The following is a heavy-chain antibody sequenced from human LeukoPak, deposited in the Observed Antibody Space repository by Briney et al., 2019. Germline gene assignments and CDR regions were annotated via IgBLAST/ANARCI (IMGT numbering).Heavy chain of an antibody. CDR1: AFTFSSYA. D-gene: IGHD1-26*01. J-gene: IGHJ1*01. Sequence: AGSLRLSCAASAFTFSSYALSCVRQAPGKGLEWFSAISGSGGSTYYADSVKGRFTISRANTKNTLYLQMNRLRAEDTDVYSCAHSGSYPVPESFQHWGESALVTVSS. CDR3: AHSGSYPVPESFQH. V-gene: IGHV3-23*01. CDR2: ISGSGGST.